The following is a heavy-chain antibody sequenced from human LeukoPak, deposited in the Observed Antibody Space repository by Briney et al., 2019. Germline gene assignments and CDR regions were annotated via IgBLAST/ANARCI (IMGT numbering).Heavy chain of an antibody. Sequence: GASVKVSCKASGYTFTGHAMNWVRQAPGQGPEWMGYINTKTGNPTYAQGFTGLFVFSLDTSVSTAYLQISSLKPEDTGVYYCAKGGWVAVTGMDSWGQGTLVTVSS. J-gene: IGHJ4*02. CDR1: GYTFTGHA. CDR3: AKGGWVAVTGMDS. D-gene: IGHD6-19*01. CDR2: INTKTGNP. V-gene: IGHV7-4-1*02.